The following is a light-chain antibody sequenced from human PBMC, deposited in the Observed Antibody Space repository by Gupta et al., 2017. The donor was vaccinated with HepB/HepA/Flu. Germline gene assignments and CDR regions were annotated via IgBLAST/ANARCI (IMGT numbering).Light chain of an antibody. V-gene: IGKV4-1*01. CDR1: QSLLYGSNNKNY. CDR2: WAS. CDR3: QQYYYSPPT. Sequence: DIVMTQSPDSLSVSLGERATINCRASQSLLYGSNNKNYLVWYQQKPGQPPKLLIDWASARESGVPDRFSGSGAGTGFTLTISSLQPEDVATYYCQQYYYSPPTFGQGTKVEMK. J-gene: IGKJ1*01.